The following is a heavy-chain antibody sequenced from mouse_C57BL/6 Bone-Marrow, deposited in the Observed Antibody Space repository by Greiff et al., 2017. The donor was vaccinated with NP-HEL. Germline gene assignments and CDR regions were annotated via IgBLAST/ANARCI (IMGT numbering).Heavy chain of an antibody. J-gene: IGHJ1*03. D-gene: IGHD1-1*01. V-gene: IGHV1-76*01. Sequence: QVQLQQSGAELVRPGASVKLSCKASGYTFTDYYINWVKQRPGQGLEWIARIYPGSGNTYYNEKFKGKATLTAEKSSSTAYMQLSSLTSEDSAVYFCARPLLLRSRYFDVWGTGTTVTVSS. CDR3: ARPLLLRSRYFDV. CDR2: IYPGSGNT. CDR1: GYTFTDYY.